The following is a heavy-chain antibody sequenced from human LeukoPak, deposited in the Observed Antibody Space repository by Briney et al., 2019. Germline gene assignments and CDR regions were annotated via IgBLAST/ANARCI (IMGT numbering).Heavy chain of an antibody. D-gene: IGHD1-1*01. CDR2: ISSSSSYI. CDR1: GFTFSSYS. CDR3: AKDVLFDDYYFDY. Sequence: GGSLRLSCAASGFTFSSYSMNWVRQAPGKGLEWVSSISSSSSYIYYADSVKGRFTISRDNAKNSLYLQMNSLRAEDTAVYYCAKDVLFDDYYFDYWGQGTLVTVSS. J-gene: IGHJ4*02. V-gene: IGHV3-21*01.